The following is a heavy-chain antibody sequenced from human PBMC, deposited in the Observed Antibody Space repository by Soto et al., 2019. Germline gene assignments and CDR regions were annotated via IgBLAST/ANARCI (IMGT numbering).Heavy chain of an antibody. Sequence: QVQLVQSGAEVKKPGASVRVSCKASGYTFNAYHMYWVRQAPGQGLEWMGWINTNSGGTSYAQKFQGRVTMTRDTSTSTVYMEMGSLRSDDTALYYCARAISGFGYAFFDYWGQGTLVTVSS. D-gene: IGHD3-10*01. V-gene: IGHV1-2*02. CDR2: INTNSGGT. J-gene: IGHJ4*02. CDR3: ARAISGFGYAFFDY. CDR1: GYTFNAYH.